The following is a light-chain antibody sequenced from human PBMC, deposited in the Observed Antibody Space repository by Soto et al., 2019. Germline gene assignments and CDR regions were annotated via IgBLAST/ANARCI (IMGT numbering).Light chain of an antibody. J-gene: IGLJ1*01. CDR1: SSDVGSYNR. CDR2: EVS. Sequence: QSALTQPPTVSGSPGQSVTISCTGTSSDVGSYNRVSWYQQPPGTAPKLMIYEVSNRPSGVPDRFSGFKSGNTASLTISGLQAEDEADYYCNSYTSSSTYVFGTGTKLTVL. V-gene: IGLV2-18*02. CDR3: NSYTSSSTYV.